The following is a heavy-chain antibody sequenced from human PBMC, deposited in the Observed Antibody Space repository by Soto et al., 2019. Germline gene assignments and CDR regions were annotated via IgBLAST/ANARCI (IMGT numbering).Heavy chain of an antibody. J-gene: IGHJ4*02. V-gene: IGHV4-59*01. Sequence: QVQLQESGPGLVKPSETLSLTCTVSGGSISSAYWSWIRQPPGKGLELMGYIYYSGSTNYNPSLKRRVTISVDTSKNKFSLKLSSVTAADTAVYYCARRYGSGSYSYFDYWGQGTLVTVSS. D-gene: IGHD3-10*01. CDR2: IYYSGST. CDR3: ARRYGSGSYSYFDY. CDR1: GGSISSAY.